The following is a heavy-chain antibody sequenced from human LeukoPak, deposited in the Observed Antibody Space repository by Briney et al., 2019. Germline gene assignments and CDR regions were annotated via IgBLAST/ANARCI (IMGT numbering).Heavy chain of an antibody. CDR1: GYTFTDYY. J-gene: IGHJ4*02. D-gene: IGHD1-26*01. Sequence: GASVKVSCKASGYTFTDYYTHWVRQAPGQGLAWMGWINPNSGGTNYAQKFQGRATMTRDTSISTAYMELSRLRSDDTAVYYCARDLSGRYEFDYWGQGTLVTVSS. CDR3: ARDLSGRYEFDY. CDR2: INPNSGGT. V-gene: IGHV1-2*02.